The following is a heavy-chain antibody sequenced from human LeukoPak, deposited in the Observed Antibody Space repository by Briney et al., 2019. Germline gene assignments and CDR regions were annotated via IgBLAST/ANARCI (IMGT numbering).Heavy chain of an antibody. CDR1: GGSFSGYY. CDR2: INHSGSI. V-gene: IGHV4-34*01. Sequence: SETLSLTCAVYGGSFSGYYWSWIRQPPGKGLEWIGEINHSGSINYNPSLKSRVTISVDTSKNQFSLKLSSVTAADTAVYYYARGIGAKGFDYWGQGTLVTVSS. J-gene: IGHJ4*02. D-gene: IGHD4/OR15-4a*01. CDR3: ARGIGAKGFDY.